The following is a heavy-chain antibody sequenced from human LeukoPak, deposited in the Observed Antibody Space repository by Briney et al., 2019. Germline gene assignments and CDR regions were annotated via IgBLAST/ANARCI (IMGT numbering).Heavy chain of an antibody. D-gene: IGHD5-24*01. V-gene: IGHV3-15*01. CDR2: IKSQTDGGTT. J-gene: IGHJ3*01. Sequence: GGSLRLSCAASGFTFSNAWMSWVRQAPGKGLESVGRIKSQTDGGTTDYAAPVKGRFTISRDNAKNSLFLQMNSLRAEDTAVYYCARDREMATRLHDAFDFWGQGTMVTVSS. CDR1: GFTFSNAW. CDR3: ARDREMATRLHDAFDF.